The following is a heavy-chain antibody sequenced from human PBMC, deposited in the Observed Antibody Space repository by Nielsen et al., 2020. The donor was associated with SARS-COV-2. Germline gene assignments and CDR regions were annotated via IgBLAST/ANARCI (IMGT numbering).Heavy chain of an antibody. CDR2: ISSSGYT. J-gene: IGHJ4*02. CDR3: ARERRNLPLDY. V-gene: IGHV3-11*05. CDR1: GFTFSDYY. Sequence: GGSLRLSCAASGFTFSDYYMSWIRQAPGKGLEWVSYISSSGYTNYADSVKGRFTISRDNSKNSLYLQMNTLRVEDTAVYYCARERRNLPLDYWGQGTLVTVSS.